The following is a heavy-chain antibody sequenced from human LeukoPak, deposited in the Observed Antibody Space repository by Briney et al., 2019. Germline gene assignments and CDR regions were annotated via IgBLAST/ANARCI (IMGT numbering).Heavy chain of an antibody. J-gene: IGHJ3*02. D-gene: IGHD2-15*01. CDR2: INPNSGGT. CDR3: ARGGPVGYCSSGSCYSAFDI. V-gene: IGHV1-2*04. CDR1: GYTFTGYY. Sequence: ASVKVSCKASGYTFTGYYMHWVRQAPGQGLEWMGWINPNSGGTNYAQKFQGWVTMTRDTSISTAYMELSRLRSDDTAVYYCARGGPVGYCSSGSCYSAFDIWGQGTMVTVSS.